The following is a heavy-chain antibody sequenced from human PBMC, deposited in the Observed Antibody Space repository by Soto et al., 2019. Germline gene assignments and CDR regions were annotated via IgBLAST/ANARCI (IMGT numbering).Heavy chain of an antibody. CDR2: IIPIFGTA. D-gene: IGHD5-18*01. CDR3: ARGDGDTAMPNYYYGMAV. J-gene: IGHJ6*02. Sequence: QVQLVQSGAEVKKPGSSVKVSCKASGGTFSSYAISWVRQAPGQGLEWMGGIIPIFGTANYAQKFQGRVTITADKSTTPAYMELSSLRSEDTAVYYCARGDGDTAMPNYYYGMAVWGQGTPVTVSS. CDR1: GGTFSSYA. V-gene: IGHV1-69*14.